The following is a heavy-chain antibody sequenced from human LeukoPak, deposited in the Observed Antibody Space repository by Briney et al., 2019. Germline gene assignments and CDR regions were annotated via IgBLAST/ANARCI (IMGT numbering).Heavy chain of an antibody. J-gene: IGHJ4*02. Sequence: SETLSLTCTVSGGSIRSSSYYWRWIRQPPGKGLEWIGSIYYNGSTYYNASFKSRGTISVDTSKNQFSLKLSSVTAADTAVYFWARDRGCCSGSNCYHYSDYWGQGILVPVSS. D-gene: IGHD2-15*01. CDR3: ARDRGCCSGSNCYHYSDY. CDR2: IYYNGST. CDR1: GGSIRSSSYY. V-gene: IGHV4-39*02.